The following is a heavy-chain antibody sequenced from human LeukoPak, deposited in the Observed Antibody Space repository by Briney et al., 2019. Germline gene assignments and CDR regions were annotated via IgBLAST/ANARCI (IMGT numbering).Heavy chain of an antibody. D-gene: IGHD3-10*01. CDR2: IKQDGTEK. J-gene: IGHJ4*02. CDR3: AKLAKYFYGSETYYFFEH. V-gene: IGHV3-7*01. CDR1: GFSFTTYW. Sequence: GESLRLSCAASGFSFTTYWMGWVRQAPGKGLEWVANIKQDGTEKYYVDSVKGRFTISRDNAKNSLYLQMNSLRVEDTAVYYCAKLAKYFYGSETYYFFEHWGQGTPVTASS.